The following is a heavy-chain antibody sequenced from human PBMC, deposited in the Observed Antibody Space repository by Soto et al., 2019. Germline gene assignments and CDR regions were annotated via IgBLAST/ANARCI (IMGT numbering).Heavy chain of an antibody. CDR2: INHSGST. V-gene: IGHV4-34*01. CDR1: GGSFSGYY. J-gene: IGHJ2*01. CDR3: ARSEDCGGDCYWYFDL. Sequence: SETLSLTCAVYGGSFSGYYWSWIRQPPGKGLEWIGEINHSGSTNYNPSLKSRVTISVDTSKNQFSLKLSSVTAADTAVYYCARSEDCGGDCYWYFDLWGRGTLVTVSS. D-gene: IGHD2-21*02.